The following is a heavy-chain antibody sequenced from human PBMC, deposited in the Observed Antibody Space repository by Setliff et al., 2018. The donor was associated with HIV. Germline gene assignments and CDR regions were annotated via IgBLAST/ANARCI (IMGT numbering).Heavy chain of an antibody. Sequence: SETLSLTCSVSGGSFSGYYWSWIRQPPGKGLEWIAYIFYRGSTNYNPSLKSRVTISVDSSKNQVSLTVTSVTAADTAVYYCARGYGAAGGGYWGQGTLVTVSS. V-gene: IGHV4-59*08. CDR1: GGSFSGYY. D-gene: IGHD6-25*01. CDR2: IFYRGST. CDR3: ARGYGAAGGGY. J-gene: IGHJ4*02.